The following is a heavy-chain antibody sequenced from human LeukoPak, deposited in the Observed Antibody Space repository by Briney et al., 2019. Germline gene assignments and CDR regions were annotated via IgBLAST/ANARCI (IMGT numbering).Heavy chain of an antibody. D-gene: IGHD6-13*01. Sequence: PGGSLRLSCAASGFTFSDYYMSWIRQAPGKGLEWVSYISSSGSTIYYADSVKGRFTISRDNAKNSLYLQMNSLRAEDTAVYYCARDRVAAAVRPSYWYFDLWGRGTLVTVSS. CDR2: ISSSGSTI. CDR1: GFTFSDYY. CDR3: ARDRVAAAVRPSYWYFDL. J-gene: IGHJ2*01. V-gene: IGHV3-11*04.